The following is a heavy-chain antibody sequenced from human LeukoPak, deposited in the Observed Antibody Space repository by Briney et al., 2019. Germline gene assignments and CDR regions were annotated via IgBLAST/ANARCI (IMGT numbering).Heavy chain of an antibody. J-gene: IGHJ4*02. D-gene: IGHD2-15*01. CDR1: GGSFSGYY. Sequence: SETLSLTCAVYGGSFSGYYWSWIRQPPGKGLEWIGEINHSGSTNYNPSLKSRVTMSVDTSKNQFSLKLSSVTAADTAVYYCARDRGSGRDDKRYFDYWGQGTLVTVSS. CDR2: INHSGST. CDR3: ARDRGSGRDDKRYFDY. V-gene: IGHV4-34*01.